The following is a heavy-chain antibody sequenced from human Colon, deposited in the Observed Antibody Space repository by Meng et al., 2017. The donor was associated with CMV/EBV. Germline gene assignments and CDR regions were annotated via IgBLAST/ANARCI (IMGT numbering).Heavy chain of an antibody. CDR3: ARDGGYYDSSGYYAEPHFDY. J-gene: IGHJ4*02. Sequence: SETLSLTCTVSGGSISSGGYYWSWIRQHPGKGLEWIGYIYYSGSTYYNPSLKSRVTISVDTSKNQFSLKLSSVTAADTAVYYCARDGGYYDSSGYYAEPHFDYWGQGTLVTVLL. CDR2: IYYSGST. D-gene: IGHD3-22*01. CDR1: GGSISSGGYY. V-gene: IGHV4-31*03.